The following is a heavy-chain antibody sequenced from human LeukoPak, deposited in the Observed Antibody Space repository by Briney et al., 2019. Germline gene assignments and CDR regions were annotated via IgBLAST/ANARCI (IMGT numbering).Heavy chain of an antibody. CDR2: INNDGSGT. D-gene: IGHD2-15*01. Sequence: GGSLRLSCAASGFTFSSYWMHWVRQAPGKGPVWVSRINNDGSGTTYADSVKGRFTISRDDAKNTLYLQMNSLRAEDTAVYYCVRGGESTWSWGQGALVTVSS. CDR1: GFTFSSYW. V-gene: IGHV3-74*01. J-gene: IGHJ5*02. CDR3: VRGGESTWS.